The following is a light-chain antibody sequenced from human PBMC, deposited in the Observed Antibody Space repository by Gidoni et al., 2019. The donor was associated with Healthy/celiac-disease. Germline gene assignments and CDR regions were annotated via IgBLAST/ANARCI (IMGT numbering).Light chain of an antibody. Sequence: QSALTQPASVSGSPGQSIPISCTGTISDVGSYNLVSWYQHHPGKAPKLMIYEGSKRPSGVSNRFSGSKSGNTSSLTISGLQAEDEADYYCCSYAGSSTYVFGTGTKVTVL. J-gene: IGLJ1*01. CDR2: EGS. CDR3: CSYAGSSTYV. V-gene: IGLV2-23*01. CDR1: ISDVGSYNL.